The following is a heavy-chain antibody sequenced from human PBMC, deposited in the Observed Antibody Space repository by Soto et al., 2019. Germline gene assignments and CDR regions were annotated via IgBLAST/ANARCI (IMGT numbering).Heavy chain of an antibody. CDR2: ISYDGSNK. CDR3: ARAGVEEAIQVGYLQH. J-gene: IGHJ1*01. V-gene: IGHV3-30*03. D-gene: IGHD2-8*01. Sequence: QVQLVESGGGVVQPGRSLRLSCAASGFTFSSYGMHWVRQAPGKGLEWVAVISYDGSNKYYADSVKGRFIISRDNSKNTLYLQMNSLRDEDTAVYFCARAGVEEAIQVGYLQHWGQGTLVTVSS. CDR1: GFTFSSYG.